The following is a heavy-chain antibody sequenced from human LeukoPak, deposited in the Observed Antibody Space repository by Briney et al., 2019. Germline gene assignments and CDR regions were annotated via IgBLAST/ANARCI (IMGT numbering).Heavy chain of an antibody. D-gene: IGHD3-22*01. CDR1: GFTFRSYA. CDR2: ISGSGGST. J-gene: IGHJ4*02. V-gene: IGHV3-23*01. CDR3: AKVEDSSGPYYFDY. Sequence: GGPLRLSCAASGFTFRSYAMSWVRQPPGKGLEWVSAISGSGGSTYYAHSVKGRFTISRDNSKNTLYLQMNSLRAEDTAVYYCAKVEDSSGPYYFDYWGQGTLVTVSS.